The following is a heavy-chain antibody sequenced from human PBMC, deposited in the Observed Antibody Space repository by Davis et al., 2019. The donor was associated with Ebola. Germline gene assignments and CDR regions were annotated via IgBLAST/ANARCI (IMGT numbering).Heavy chain of an antibody. J-gene: IGHJ4*02. CDR2: INHHGIT. V-gene: IGHV4-34*01. Sequence: SETLSLTCAVYGGSFSGYYWSWIRQPPGKGLEWMGEINHHGITSYNPSLKSRVSMSVDTSKKQFSLKVTSVTAADTAVYYCARDPQEGYFDYWGRGTLVSVSS. CDR1: GGSFSGYY. CDR3: ARDPQEGYFDY.